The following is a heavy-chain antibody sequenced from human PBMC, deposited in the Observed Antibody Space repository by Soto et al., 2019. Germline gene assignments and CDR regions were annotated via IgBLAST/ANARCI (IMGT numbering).Heavy chain of an antibody. CDR1: GYTFTSYG. V-gene: IGHV1-18*01. CDR3: ARGGRGSYYVFPFDY. CDR2: ISAYNGNT. Sequence: QVQLVQSGAEVKKPGASVKVSCKASGYTFTSYGISWVRQAPGQGLEWMGWISAYNGNTNYAQKLQGRVTMXXDXSXXTAYMELRSLRSDDTAVYYCARGGRGSYYVFPFDYWGQGTLVTVSS. D-gene: IGHD1-26*01. J-gene: IGHJ4*02.